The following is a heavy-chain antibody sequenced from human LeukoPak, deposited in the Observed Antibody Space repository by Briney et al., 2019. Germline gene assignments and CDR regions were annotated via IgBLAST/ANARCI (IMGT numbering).Heavy chain of an antibody. Sequence: PSETLSLTCAVYGGSLSGYYWSWIRQPPGKGLEWIGEINHSGSTNYNPSLKSRVTISVDTSKNQLSLKLSSVTAADTAVYYCARLYCSSTSCSPFDYWGQGTLVTVSS. CDR2: INHSGST. CDR3: ARLYCSSTSCSPFDY. V-gene: IGHV4-34*01. CDR1: GGSLSGYY. D-gene: IGHD2-2*01. J-gene: IGHJ4*02.